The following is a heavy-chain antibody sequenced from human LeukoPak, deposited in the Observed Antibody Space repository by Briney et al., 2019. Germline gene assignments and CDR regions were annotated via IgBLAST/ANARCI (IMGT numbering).Heavy chain of an antibody. CDR2: IKRKTDGGTT. V-gene: IGHV3-15*01. CDR1: GFTFSNAW. J-gene: IGHJ4*02. CDR3: TSGLGADY. Sequence: PGGSLRLSCAASGFTFSNAWMSWVRQAPGKGLEWVGHIKRKTDGGTTDYAAPVKGRFTISRDDSKNTLYLQVNSLKTEDTAVYYCTSGLGADYWGQGTLVTVSS. D-gene: IGHD3/OR15-3a*01.